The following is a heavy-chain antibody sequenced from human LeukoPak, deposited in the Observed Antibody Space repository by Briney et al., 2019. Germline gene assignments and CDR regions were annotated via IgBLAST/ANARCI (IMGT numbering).Heavy chain of an antibody. D-gene: IGHD6-13*01. CDR1: GGSISSSNW. CDR2: INHSGST. J-gene: IGHJ6*03. V-gene: IGHV4-4*02. CDR3: ARHAVGSSSLYYMDV. Sequence: PSGTLSLTCAVSGGSISSSNWWSWVRQPPGKGLEWIGEINHSGSTNYNPSLKSRVTISVDTSKNQFSLKLSSVTAADTAVYYCARHAVGSSSLYYMDVWGKGTTVTISS.